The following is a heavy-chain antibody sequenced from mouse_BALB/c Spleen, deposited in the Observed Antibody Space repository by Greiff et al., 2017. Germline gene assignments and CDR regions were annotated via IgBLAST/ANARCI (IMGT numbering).Heavy chain of an antibody. J-gene: IGHJ3*01. CDR2: INPSNGRT. CDR3: ARYGNFAWFAY. CDR1: GYTFTSYW. V-gene: IGHV1S81*02. D-gene: IGHD2-1*01. Sequence: QVQLQQPGAELVKPGASVMLSCKASGYTFTSYWMHWVKQRPGQGLEWIGEINPSNGRTNYNEKFKSKATLTVDKSSSTAYMQLSSLTSEDSAVYYCARYGNFAWFAYWGQGTLVTVSA.